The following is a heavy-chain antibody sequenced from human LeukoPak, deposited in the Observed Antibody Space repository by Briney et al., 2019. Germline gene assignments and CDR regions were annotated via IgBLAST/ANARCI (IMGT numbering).Heavy chain of an antibody. V-gene: IGHV4-38-2*02. J-gene: IGHJ4*02. CDR3: ARVRNGDNVVDY. Sequence: SETLSVTCTVSGYSVTSGYYWGWLRQPPGKGLEWIGNVYRSGTTYYNASFRSRVTIFLHTSRNQFSLTLNSVTATDTAMYYCARVRNGDNVVDYWGQGILVTVSS. CDR1: GYSVTSGYY. CDR2: VYRSGTT. D-gene: IGHD4-17*01.